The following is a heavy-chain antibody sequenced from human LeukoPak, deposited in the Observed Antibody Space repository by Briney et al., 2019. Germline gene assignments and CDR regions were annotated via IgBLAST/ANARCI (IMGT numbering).Heavy chain of an antibody. V-gene: IGHV1-2*02. Sequence: ASVKVSCKTSGYTFTGYYMHWVRQAPGQGLEWMGWINPNSGGTDYAQKFQGRVTMTRDTSISTLYMELSRLRSDDTAVCYCARNHRQDANAFDIWGQGTMVTVSS. CDR2: INPNSGGT. CDR1: GYTFTGYY. CDR3: ARNHRQDANAFDI. J-gene: IGHJ3*02.